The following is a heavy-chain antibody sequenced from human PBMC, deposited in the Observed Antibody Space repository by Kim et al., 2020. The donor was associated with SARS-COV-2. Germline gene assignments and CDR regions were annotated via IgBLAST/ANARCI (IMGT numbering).Heavy chain of an antibody. V-gene: IGHV6-1*01. D-gene: IGHD6-13*01. CDR1: GDSVSSNSAT. Sequence: SQTLSLTCAISGDSVSSNSATWNWIRQSPSRGLEWLGRTYYRSKWYNEYAVSVKSRITINADTSKNQFSLQLNSVTPEDTAVYYCAREKKLVLGFDSWGQGTLVTVSS. J-gene: IGHJ4*02. CDR3: AREKKLVLGFDS. CDR2: TYYRSKWYN.